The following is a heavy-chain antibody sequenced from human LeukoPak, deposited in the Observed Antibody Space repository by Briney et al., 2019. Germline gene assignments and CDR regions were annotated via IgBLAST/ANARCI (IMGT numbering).Heavy chain of an antibody. J-gene: IGHJ4*02. CDR3: ARHMILSPRDS. CDR2: ISASGGMF. CDR1: GFTFDDYY. D-gene: IGHD3/OR15-3a*01. V-gene: IGHV3-11*01. Sequence: PGGSLRLSCAASGFTFDDYYMTWIRQAPGTGLEWITSISASGGMFFYADSVKGRFTVSRDNAKKSLFLQMNSLRAEDTAIYYCARHMILSPRDSWGQGTLVIVSS.